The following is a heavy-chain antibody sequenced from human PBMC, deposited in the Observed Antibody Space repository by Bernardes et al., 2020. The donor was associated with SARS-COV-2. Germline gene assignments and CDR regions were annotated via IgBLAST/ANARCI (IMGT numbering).Heavy chain of an antibody. CDR2: IYYSGST. J-gene: IGHJ4*02. CDR1: GGSISSYY. CDR3: ARASGLFGVVIIFDY. D-gene: IGHD3-3*01. V-gene: IGHV4-59*01. Sequence: SETLSLTCTVSGGSISSYYWSWIRQPPGKGLEWIGYIYYSGSTNYNPSLKSRVTISVDTSKNQFSLKLSSVTAADTAVYYCARASGLFGVVIIFDYWGQGTLVTVSS.